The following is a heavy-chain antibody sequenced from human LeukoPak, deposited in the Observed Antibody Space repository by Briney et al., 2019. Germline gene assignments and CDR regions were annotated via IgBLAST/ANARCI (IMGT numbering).Heavy chain of an antibody. CDR2: IRQDGNEK. Sequence: PGGSLRLSCAASGFTISSHWMHWARQAPGKGLEWVATIRQDGNEKFYVDSVKGRFTISRDNAENSLFLQMNSLSAVDTALYYCVGERGDAFDTWGQGTPVTVSP. CDR3: VGERGDAFDT. CDR1: GFTISSHW. V-gene: IGHV3-7*01. D-gene: IGHD1-26*01. J-gene: IGHJ3*02.